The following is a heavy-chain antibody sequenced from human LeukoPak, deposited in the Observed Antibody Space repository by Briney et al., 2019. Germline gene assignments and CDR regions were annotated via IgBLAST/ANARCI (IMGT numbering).Heavy chain of an antibody. V-gene: IGHV3-11*01. CDR3: ARGHYGLDV. Sequence: PGGSLRPSCVVSGFTFSDYYMSWIRQAPGKGLEWVSYISTSGSTIYYADSVKGRITISRDNAERSLYLQMNSLRADDTAVYYCARGHYGLDVWGQGTPVTVSS. J-gene: IGHJ6*02. CDR1: GFTFSDYY. CDR2: ISTSGSTI.